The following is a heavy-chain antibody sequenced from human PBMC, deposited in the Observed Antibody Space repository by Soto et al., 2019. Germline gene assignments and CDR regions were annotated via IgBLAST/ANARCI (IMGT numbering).Heavy chain of an antibody. Sequence: QVQLVESGGGVVQPGRSLRLSCAASGFTFSSYGMHWVRQAPGKGLEWVAVIWYDGSNKYYADSVKGRFTISRDNSKNTLYLQMNSLRAADTAVYYCARTERAVTTSYFDYWGQGTLVTVSS. CDR3: ARTERAVTTSYFDY. V-gene: IGHV3-33*01. D-gene: IGHD4-17*01. CDR1: GFTFSSYG. J-gene: IGHJ4*02. CDR2: IWYDGSNK.